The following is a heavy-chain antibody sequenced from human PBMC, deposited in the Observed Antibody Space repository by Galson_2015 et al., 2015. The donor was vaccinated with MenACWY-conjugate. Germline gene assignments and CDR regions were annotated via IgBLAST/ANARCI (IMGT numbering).Heavy chain of an antibody. J-gene: IGHJ5*02. CDR2: IDTDTGSP. CDR1: GYTFTNYA. D-gene: IGHD2-2*01. Sequence: SVKVSCKASGYTFTNYAIHWVRQAPGQGLEWMGWIDTDTGSPTYAQGFAGRFVLSLDTSVDTAYLQISRLTVEDTAVYYCARDQYWRGPSCFDSAAGIHPGGQGTLGTVSS. V-gene: IGHV7-4-1*02. CDR3: ARDQYWRGPSCFDSAAGIHP.